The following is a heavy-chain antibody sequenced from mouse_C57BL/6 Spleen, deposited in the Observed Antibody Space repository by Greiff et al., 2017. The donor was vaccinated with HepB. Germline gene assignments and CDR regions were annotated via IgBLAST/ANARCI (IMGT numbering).Heavy chain of an antibody. CDR1: GYTFTSYW. J-gene: IGHJ2*01. Sequence: QVQLQQPGAELVKPGASVKMSCKASGYTFTSYWITWVKQRPGQGLEWIGDIYPGSGSTNYNEKFKSKATLTVDKSSSTAYMELRSLTSEDSAVYYCARESHYYGSSLDYWGQGTTLTVSS. CDR3: ARESHYYGSSLDY. CDR2: IYPGSGST. D-gene: IGHD1-1*01. V-gene: IGHV1-55*01.